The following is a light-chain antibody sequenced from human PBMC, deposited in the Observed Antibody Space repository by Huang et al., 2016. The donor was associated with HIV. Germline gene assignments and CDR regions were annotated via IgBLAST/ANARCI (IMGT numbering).Light chain of an antibody. CDR1: QNVFSN. V-gene: IGKV3-15*01. CDR3: QQYNNWPWT. Sequence: EIVMTQSPGPLSGSPGERGTLSCRAGQNVFSNLAWYQQKPGQAPRLLIYGASTRATGIPARFSGSGFGTEFTLTITSLQSEDFAVYYCQQYNNWPWTFGQGTKVEIK. J-gene: IGKJ1*01. CDR2: GAS.